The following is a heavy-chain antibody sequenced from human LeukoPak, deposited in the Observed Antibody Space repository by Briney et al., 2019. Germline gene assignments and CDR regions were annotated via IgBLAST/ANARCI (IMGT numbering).Heavy chain of an antibody. J-gene: IGHJ4*02. CDR2: IIPIFGTA. CDR3: ARGDSSGWYGYY. CDR1: GGTFSSYA. Sequence: SVKVSCTASGGTFSSYAISWVRQAPGQGLEWMGGIIPIFGTANYAQKFQGRVTITADESTSTAYMELSSLRSEDTAVYYCARGDSSGWYGYYWGQGTLVTVSS. D-gene: IGHD6-19*01. V-gene: IGHV1-69*13.